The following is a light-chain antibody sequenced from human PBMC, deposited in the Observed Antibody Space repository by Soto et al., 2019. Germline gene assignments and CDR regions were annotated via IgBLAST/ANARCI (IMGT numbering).Light chain of an antibody. CDR1: QSVSSSY. CDR3: QQYNNWPRT. Sequence: EIVLTQSPATLSLSPGARATLSCRASQSVSSSYLAWYQQKPGQAPRLLIYDASTRATGIPARFSGSGSGTEFTLTISSLQSADFAVYYCQQYNNWPRTLGLGTKVDIK. V-gene: IGKV3-15*01. CDR2: DAS. J-gene: IGKJ1*01.